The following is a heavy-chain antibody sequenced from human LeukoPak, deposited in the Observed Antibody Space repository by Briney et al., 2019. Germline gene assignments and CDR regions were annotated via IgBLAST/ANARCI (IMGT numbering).Heavy chain of an antibody. J-gene: IGHJ4*02. CDR3: APRCSGGGCSYDSSGYYTY. CDR2: IKQDGSEE. V-gene: IGHV3-7*01. CDR1: GFTFSDYW. D-gene: IGHD3-22*01. Sequence: GGSLRLSCAASGFTFSDYWMSWVRLAPGKGLEWVANIKQDGSEEFYVDSVKGRFTISRDNAKNSLYLQMNSLRAEDTAVYYCAPRCSGGGCSYDSSGYYTYWGQGTLVTVSS.